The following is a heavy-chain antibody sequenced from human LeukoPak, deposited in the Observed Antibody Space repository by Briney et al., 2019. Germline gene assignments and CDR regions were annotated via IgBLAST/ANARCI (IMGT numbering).Heavy chain of an antibody. CDR1: GFTFSSYA. CDR2: ISYDGSNK. CDR3: AKGPPDYYDSSGLRFDY. Sequence: GGSLRLSCAASGFTFSSYAMHWVRQAPGKGLEWVAVISYDGSNKYYADSVKGRFTISRDNSKNTLYLQMNSLRAEDTAVYYCAKGPPDYYDSSGLRFDYWGQGTLVTVSS. V-gene: IGHV3-30-3*01. J-gene: IGHJ4*02. D-gene: IGHD3-22*01.